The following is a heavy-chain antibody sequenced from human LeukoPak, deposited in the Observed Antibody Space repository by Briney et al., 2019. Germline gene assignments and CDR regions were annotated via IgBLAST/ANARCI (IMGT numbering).Heavy chain of an antibody. CDR2: IIPILGIA. Sequence: SVKVSCKASGYSFTSFGVSWVRQAPGQGLEWMGRIIPILGIANYAQKFQGRVTITADKSTSTAYMELSSLRSEDTAVYYCARALVGGLSSSWYFDYWGQGTLVTVSS. CDR1: GYSFTSFG. V-gene: IGHV1-69*04. D-gene: IGHD6-13*01. CDR3: ARALVGGLSSSWYFDY. J-gene: IGHJ4*02.